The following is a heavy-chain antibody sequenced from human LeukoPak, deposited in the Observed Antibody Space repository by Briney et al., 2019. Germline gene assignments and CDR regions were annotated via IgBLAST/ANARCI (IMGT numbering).Heavy chain of an antibody. CDR3: ATYQLLGGKKVFDF. CDR1: GYTLTELS. J-gene: IGHJ3*01. Sequence: GASVKVSCKVSGYTLTELSMHWVRQAPGKGLEWMGGFDPEDGETIYAQKFQGRVTMTEDTSTDTAYMELSSLRSEDTAVYYCATYQLLGGKKVFDFGGKGKMVPVSP. V-gene: IGHV1-24*01. CDR2: FDPEDGET. D-gene: IGHD2-2*01.